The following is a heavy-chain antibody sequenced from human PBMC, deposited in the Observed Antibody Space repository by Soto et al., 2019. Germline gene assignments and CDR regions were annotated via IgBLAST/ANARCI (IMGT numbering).Heavy chain of an antibody. CDR2: ISYDGSNK. V-gene: IGHV3-30*18. Sequence: QVQLVESGGGVVEPGRSLRLSCAASGFTFSSYGMHWVRQAPGKGLEWVAVISYDGSNKYYADSVKGRFTISRDNSKNTLYLQMNSLRAEDTAVYYCAKDLLYYDSSGYGYTDYWGQGTLVTVSS. CDR3: AKDLLYYDSSGYGYTDY. J-gene: IGHJ4*02. D-gene: IGHD3-22*01. CDR1: GFTFSSYG.